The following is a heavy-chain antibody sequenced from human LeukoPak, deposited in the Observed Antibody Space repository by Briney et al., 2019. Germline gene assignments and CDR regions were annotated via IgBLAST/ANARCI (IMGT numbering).Heavy chain of an antibody. V-gene: IGHV4-31*03. Sequence: SQTLSLTCTVSGGSISSGGYYWSWIRQHPGKGLEWIGYIYYSGSTYYNPSLKSRVTISVDTSKNQFSLKLSSVTAADTAVYYCARVRGAIFGVVIHPDWFDPWGQGTLVTVSS. J-gene: IGHJ5*02. CDR2: IYYSGST. D-gene: IGHD3-3*01. CDR1: GGSISSGGYY. CDR3: ARVRGAIFGVVIHPDWFDP.